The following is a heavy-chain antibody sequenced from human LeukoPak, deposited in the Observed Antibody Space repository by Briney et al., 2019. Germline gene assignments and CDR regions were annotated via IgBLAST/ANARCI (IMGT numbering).Heavy chain of an antibody. Sequence: SETLSLTCTVSGGSISSSSYYWGWIRQPPGKGLEWIGSIYYSGSTYYNPSPKSRVTISVDTSKNQFSLKLSSVTAADTAVYYCAREIGGDSSGYPDYYYYMDVWGKGTTVTVSS. CDR3: AREIGGDSSGYPDYYYYMDV. CDR2: IYYSGST. CDR1: GGSISSSSYY. J-gene: IGHJ6*03. D-gene: IGHD3-22*01. V-gene: IGHV4-39*07.